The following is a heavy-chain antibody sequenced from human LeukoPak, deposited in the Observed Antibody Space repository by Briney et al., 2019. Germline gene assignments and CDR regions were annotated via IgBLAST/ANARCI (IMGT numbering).Heavy chain of an antibody. CDR2: MNPNTGNT. CDR3: ARGGGGEYLDWFDF. J-gene: IGHJ5*01. V-gene: IGHV1-8*02. D-gene: IGHD4-17*01. Sequence: ASVKVSCKASGYTFSSYGISWVRQAPGQGLEWMGWMNPNTGNTGYAQNLQGRVTMTRTNSITTAYMELSSLTSDDTAVYYCARGGGGEYLDWFDFWGQGTLVIVSS. CDR1: GYTFSSYG.